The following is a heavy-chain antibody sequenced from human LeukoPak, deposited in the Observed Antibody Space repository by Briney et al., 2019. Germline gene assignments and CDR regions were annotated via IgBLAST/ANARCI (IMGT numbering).Heavy chain of an antibody. J-gene: IGHJ4*02. CDR2: MNPNSGDT. V-gene: IGHV1-8*03. CDR3: ANRAGSCYCDY. D-gene: IGHD2-15*01. CDR1: GYTFTSYD. Sequence: GASVKVSCKASGYTFTSYDINWVRQATGQGLEWMGWMNPNSGDTGYAQKFQGRVTITSNTSVSTAYMELSSLRSEDTAVYYCANRAGSCYCDYWGQGTLVTVSS.